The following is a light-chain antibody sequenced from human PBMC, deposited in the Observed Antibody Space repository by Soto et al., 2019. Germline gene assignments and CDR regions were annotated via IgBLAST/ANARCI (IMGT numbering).Light chain of an antibody. Sequence: EIVLTQSPGTLSLSPGERATLSCRASQSVSSSYLAWFQQKPGQAPRLLIYGASSRATGIPDRFSGSGSGTSFTLPISRLEPEDFAVYYCQQYGSTPRMFGQGTKVETK. CDR1: QSVSSSY. V-gene: IGKV3-20*01. CDR3: QQYGSTPRM. J-gene: IGKJ1*01. CDR2: GAS.